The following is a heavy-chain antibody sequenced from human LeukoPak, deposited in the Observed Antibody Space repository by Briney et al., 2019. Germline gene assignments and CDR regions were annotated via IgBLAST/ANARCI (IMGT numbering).Heavy chain of an antibody. V-gene: IGHV3-23*01. CDR1: GFTFSSYA. Sequence: GGSLRLSCAASGFTFSSYAMSWVRQAPGKGLEWVSAISGSGGSTYYADSVKGRFTISRDNSKNTLYLQMNSLRAEDTAVYYCAKIPHSDYYDSSGYSEDYWGQGTLVTVSS. CDR2: ISGSGGST. J-gene: IGHJ4*02. CDR3: AKIPHSDYYDSSGYSEDY. D-gene: IGHD3-22*01.